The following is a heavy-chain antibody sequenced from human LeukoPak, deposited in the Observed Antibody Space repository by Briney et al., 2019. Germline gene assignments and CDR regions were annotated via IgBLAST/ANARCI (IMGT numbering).Heavy chain of an antibody. CDR2: INPSGDSA. J-gene: IGHJ4*02. CDR1: GDTFTRHY. Sequence: ASVKVSRKASGDTFTRHYMHWVRQAPGQGLEWMGIINPSGDSATYARKFEGRVTMTRDTSTSTVYMELNSLISEDTAVYYCARAAADQHFDYWGQGTLVTVSS. CDR3: ARAAADQHFDY. V-gene: IGHV1-46*01. D-gene: IGHD6-25*01.